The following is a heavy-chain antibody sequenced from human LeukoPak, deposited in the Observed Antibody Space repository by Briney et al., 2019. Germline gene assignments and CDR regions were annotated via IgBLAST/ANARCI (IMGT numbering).Heavy chain of an antibody. CDR2: ISNSGSSI. CDR3: ARGPRITMVRGVILRPFDY. V-gene: IGHV3-11*04. Sequence: GGSLRLSCAASGFTFSDYYMSWIRQAPGKGLEWVSYISNSGSSIYYADSVKGRFTISRDNAKNSLYLQMNSLRAEDTAVYYCARGPRITMVRGVILRPFDYWGQGTLVTVSS. CDR1: GFTFSDYY. D-gene: IGHD3-10*01. J-gene: IGHJ4*02.